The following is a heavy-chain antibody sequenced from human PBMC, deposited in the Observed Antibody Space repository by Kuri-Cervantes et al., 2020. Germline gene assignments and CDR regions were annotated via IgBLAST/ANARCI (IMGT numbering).Heavy chain of an antibody. CDR2: INWDDDK. V-gene: IGHV2-70*04. CDR3: ARGTRDFPEAFDI. J-gene: IGHJ3*02. CDR1: GFSLTTSGMR. D-gene: IGHD3-3*01. Sequence: SGPTLVKPTQTLTLTCTLSGFSLTTSGMRVSWIRQPPGKALEWLARINWDDDKFYSTSLKTRLTISKDTSKNQVVLTMTNMDPVDTATYYCARGTRDFPEAFDIWGQGTMVTVSS.